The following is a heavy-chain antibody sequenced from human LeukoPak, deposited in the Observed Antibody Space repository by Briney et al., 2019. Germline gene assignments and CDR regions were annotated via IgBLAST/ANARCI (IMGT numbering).Heavy chain of an antibody. J-gene: IGHJ6*02. V-gene: IGHV3-48*02. CDR3: ARGLSYDYVWGSYRLGLSYYGMDV. CDR2: ITASGTAM. CDR1: GFTFSSYS. Sequence: GGSLRLSCAASGFTFSSYSMNWVRQAPGKGLEWVSHITASGTAMFYADSVKGRFTISRGNAKNSLYLQMNSLRDEDTAVYYCARGLSYDYVWGSYRLGLSYYGMDVWGQGTTVTVSS. D-gene: IGHD3-16*02.